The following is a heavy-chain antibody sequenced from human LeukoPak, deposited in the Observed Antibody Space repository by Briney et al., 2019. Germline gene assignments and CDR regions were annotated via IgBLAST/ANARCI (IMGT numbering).Heavy chain of an antibody. V-gene: IGHV4-38-2*02. Sequence: PSETLSLTCAVSGYSISNDYYWGWVRQPPGKGLEWIGNIYHSGSTYKNPSLKSRLTMSLDTSKNQFSLKLSSVTAADTAVYYCAREYDYGGNVNDYWGQGTLVTVSS. J-gene: IGHJ4*02. CDR2: IYHSGST. CDR1: GYSISNDYY. D-gene: IGHD4-23*01. CDR3: AREYDYGGNVNDY.